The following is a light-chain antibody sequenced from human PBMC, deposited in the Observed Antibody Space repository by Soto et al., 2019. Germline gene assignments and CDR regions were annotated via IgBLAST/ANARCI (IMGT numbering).Light chain of an antibody. J-gene: IGLJ3*02. V-gene: IGLV2-14*01. CDR3: SSYTSSSTLWV. CDR1: SSDFGDYNS. Sequence: QSALTKPASVSGSPGQSITISCTGTSSDFGDYNSVSWYQQHPGKAPKLMIYEVSNRPSGVSNRFSGSKSGNTASLTISGLQAEDEADYYCSSYTSSSTLWVFGGGTKLTVL. CDR2: EVS.